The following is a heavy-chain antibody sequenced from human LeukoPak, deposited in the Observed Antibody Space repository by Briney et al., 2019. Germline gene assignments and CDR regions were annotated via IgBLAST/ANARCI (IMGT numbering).Heavy chain of an antibody. CDR3: ARDMLGWFDP. D-gene: IGHD2-8*01. V-gene: IGHV3-30*02. Sequence: GGSLILSCAASGFSFSSYSMNWVRQAPGKGLEWVAFIRYDGSDKFYADSVKGRFTISRDNSKNTLYLQMNSLRAEDTAVYYCARDMLGWFDPWGQGTLVTVSS. J-gene: IGHJ5*02. CDR1: GFSFSSYS. CDR2: IRYDGSDK.